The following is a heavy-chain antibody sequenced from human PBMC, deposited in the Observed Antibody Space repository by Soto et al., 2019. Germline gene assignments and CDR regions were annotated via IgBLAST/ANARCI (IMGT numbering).Heavy chain of an antibody. D-gene: IGHD3-22*01. Sequence: ASVKVSCKTSGYIFSDYLVHWVRQSPGQGLEWVGWVHPDSGGTNVAQKFQDRVSMTADTSSNTAYMEVTGLKSDDTAVFYCARAAQAFFHPTGYYFYFDRWGQGTPVTVSS. J-gene: IGHJ4*02. V-gene: IGHV1-2*02. CDR2: VHPDSGGT. CDR1: GYIFSDYL. CDR3: ARAAQAFFHPTGYYFYFDR.